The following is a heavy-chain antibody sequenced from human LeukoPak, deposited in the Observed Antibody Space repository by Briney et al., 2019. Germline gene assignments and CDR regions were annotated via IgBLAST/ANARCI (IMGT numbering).Heavy chain of an antibody. D-gene: IGHD6-6*01. V-gene: IGHV4-59*01. CDR2: IFYSGTT. Sequence: SETLPLTCSVSGASISSYYWSWIRQPPGKGLEWIGYIFYSGTTKYNPSLKSRVTISADMSRDQFFLQLTSVTSADTAVYYCAREDISAPLDYWGQGLLVTVSS. CDR3: AREDISAPLDY. J-gene: IGHJ4*02. CDR1: GASISSYY.